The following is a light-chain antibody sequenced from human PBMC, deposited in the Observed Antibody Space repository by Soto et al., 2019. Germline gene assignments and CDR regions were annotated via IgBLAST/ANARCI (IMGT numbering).Light chain of an antibody. CDR3: QTWDTGIRV. Sequence: QSVLTQSPSASASLGASVKLTCTLSSGHSNYVIAWHQQQPEKGPRYLMKLNSDGSHSKGDGIPDRFSGSSSGAERYPTISSLQSEDEADYYCQTWDTGIRVFGGGTKLTVL. V-gene: IGLV4-69*01. CDR1: SGHSNYV. J-gene: IGLJ2*01. CDR2: LNSDGSH.